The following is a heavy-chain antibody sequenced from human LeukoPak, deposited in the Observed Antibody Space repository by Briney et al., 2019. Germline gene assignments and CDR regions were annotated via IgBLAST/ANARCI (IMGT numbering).Heavy chain of an antibody. Sequence: GGSLRFSCAASGFTFSDHYMDWVRQAPGKGLEWVGRSKNKANSYITQYAAFVQGRFTISRDDSKNSLYLQINSLKTEDTAVYYCARDDGGQGDYWGQGTLVTVSS. V-gene: IGHV3-72*01. D-gene: IGHD2-15*01. CDR1: GFTFSDHY. J-gene: IGHJ4*02. CDR2: SKNKANSYIT. CDR3: ARDDGGQGDY.